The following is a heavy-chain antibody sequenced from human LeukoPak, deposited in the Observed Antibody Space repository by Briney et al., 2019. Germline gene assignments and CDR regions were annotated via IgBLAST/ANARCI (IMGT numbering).Heavy chain of an antibody. D-gene: IGHD3-10*01. CDR1: GYSISSGYF. CDR3: FGVSFDYYGSGSYYNRESYYMDV. Sequence: SETLSLTCTVSGYSISSGYFWGWMRQPPGKGLEWIGSIYQSETANYNPSLKSRVTISVDTSENQFSLKLSSVTAEDTAVYYCFGVSFDYYGSGSYYNRESYYMDVWGKGTTVTVSS. J-gene: IGHJ6*03. CDR2: IYQSETA. V-gene: IGHV4-38-2*02.